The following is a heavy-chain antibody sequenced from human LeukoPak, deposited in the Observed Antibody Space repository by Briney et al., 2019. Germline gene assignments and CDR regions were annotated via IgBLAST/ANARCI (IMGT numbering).Heavy chain of an antibody. V-gene: IGHV3-74*01. J-gene: IGHJ4*02. D-gene: IGHD5-18*01. CDR3: ASRSGGYSYGSLDDY. Sequence: GGSLRLSCAASGFTFSSYWMHWVRHAPGKGLVWVSRINSDGSSTSYADSVKGRFTISRDNAKNTLYLQMNSLRAEDTAVYYCASRSGGYSYGSLDDYWGQGTLVTVSS. CDR2: INSDGSST. CDR1: GFTFSSYW.